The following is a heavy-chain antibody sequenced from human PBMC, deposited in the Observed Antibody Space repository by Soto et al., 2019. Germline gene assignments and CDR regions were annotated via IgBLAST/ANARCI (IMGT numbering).Heavy chain of an antibody. CDR2: LIPYNGDT. CDR1: GFSLSRYC. CDR3: VRDASSGYRGWWDP. Sequence: GASLHVSCQASGFSLSRYCLCFFRQANGQGLEWMGLLIPYNGDTIYAQKFQGRVILTTDTDTSTAYMELGSLRSDDTAVYYCVRDASSGYRGWWDPWGQGNLVTCSS. J-gene: IGHJ5*02. V-gene: IGHV1-18*04. D-gene: IGHD5-18*01.